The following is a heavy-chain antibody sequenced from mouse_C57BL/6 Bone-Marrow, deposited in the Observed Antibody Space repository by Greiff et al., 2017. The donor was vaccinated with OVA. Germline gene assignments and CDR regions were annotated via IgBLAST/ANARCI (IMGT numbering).Heavy chain of an antibody. J-gene: IGHJ4*01. Sequence: VKVVESGPGLVQPSQSLSITCTVSGFSLTSYGVHWVRQSPGKGLEWLGVIWRGGSTDYNAAFMSRLSITKDNSKSQVFFKMNSLQADDTAIYYCAKNYPYYYGSRDYAMDYWGQGTSVTVSS. CDR3: AKNYPYYYGSRDYAMDY. V-gene: IGHV2-5*01. CDR1: GFSLTSYG. D-gene: IGHD1-1*01. CDR2: IWRGGST.